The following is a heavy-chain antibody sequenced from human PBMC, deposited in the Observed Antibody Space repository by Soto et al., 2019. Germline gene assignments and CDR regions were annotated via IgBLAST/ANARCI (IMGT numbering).Heavy chain of an antibody. CDR3: TKANRYCSGANCFTFDY. J-gene: IGHJ4*02. Sequence: EVQLLESGGGLLQPGGSLRLSCTASGFTFSTYSMSWVRQPPGKGLEWVATFGMGGGGTYYADSVKGRFTISRDNSKNTLSLQMNSLRAEDTAVYYCTKANRYCSGANCFTFDYWGLGTLVTVSS. D-gene: IGHD2-15*01. CDR2: FGMGGGGT. CDR1: GFTFSTYS. V-gene: IGHV3-23*01.